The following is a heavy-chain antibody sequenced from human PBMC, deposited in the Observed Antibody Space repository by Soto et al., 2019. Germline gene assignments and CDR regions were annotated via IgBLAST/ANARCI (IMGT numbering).Heavy chain of an antibody. CDR3: ARHYHGSGSYYNYYYYYMDV. CDR2: IYYSGST. CDR1: GGSISSYY. D-gene: IGHD3-10*01. J-gene: IGHJ6*03. V-gene: IGHV4-59*08. Sequence: SETLSLTCTVSGGSISSYYWSWIRQPPGKGLEWIGYIYYSGSTNYNPSLKSRVTISVDTSKNQFSLKLSSVTAADTAVYYCARHYHGSGSYYNYYYYYMDVWGKGTTVTVSS.